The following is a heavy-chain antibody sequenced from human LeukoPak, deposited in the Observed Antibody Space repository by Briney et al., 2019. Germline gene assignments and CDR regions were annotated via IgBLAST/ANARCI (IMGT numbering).Heavy chain of an antibody. Sequence: KIGESLNISCKGSGYSFTSYWIGWVRQMPGKGLEWMGIIYPRDSDTRYSPSFQGQVTISADKSISTAYLQWSSLKASDTAMYYCATHIAAAGYFDYWGQGTLVTVSS. CDR3: ATHIAAAGYFDY. J-gene: IGHJ4*02. D-gene: IGHD6-13*01. V-gene: IGHV5-51*01. CDR2: IYPRDSDT. CDR1: GYSFTSYW.